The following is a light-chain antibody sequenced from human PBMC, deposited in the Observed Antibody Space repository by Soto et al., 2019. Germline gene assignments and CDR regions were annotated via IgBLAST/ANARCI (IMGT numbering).Light chain of an antibody. CDR3: QQYNNWPPWT. CDR2: GAS. Sequence: EIVMTQSPATLSVSPEERATLSCRASQSVSSNLAWYQQKPGQAPRLLIYGASTRATGIPARFSGSGSGTEFTLPIISLQSEDFVVYYCQQYNNWPPWTFGQGTKVEIK. CDR1: QSVSSN. V-gene: IGKV3-15*01. J-gene: IGKJ1*01.